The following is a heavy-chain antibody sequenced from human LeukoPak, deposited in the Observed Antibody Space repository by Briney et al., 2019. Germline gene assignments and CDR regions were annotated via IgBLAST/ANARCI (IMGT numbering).Heavy chain of an antibody. CDR2: ISSSGSTM. V-gene: IGHV3-48*03. J-gene: IGHJ4*02. Sequence: GGSLRLSCAASGFTFSSYEMNWVRQAPGKGLEWVSYISSSGSTMYYADSVKGRFTISRDNAKTSLYLQMNSLRAEDTAVYYCARHLSGITGYTYGRGVDYWGQGTLVTVSS. D-gene: IGHD5-18*01. CDR3: ARHLSGITGYTYGRGVDY. CDR1: GFTFSSYE.